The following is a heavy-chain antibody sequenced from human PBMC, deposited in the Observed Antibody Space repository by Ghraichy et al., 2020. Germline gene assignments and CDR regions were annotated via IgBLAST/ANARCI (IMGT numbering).Heavy chain of an antibody. Sequence: SETLSLTCTISGDSISNYYWSWIWQPPGKELEWIGYISDSGITNYNPSLMRRVTISLDTSKTHLSLALRSVTAAEPAVYYCARRGRIGGTFGWFDSWGQGTLVTVSA. CDR3: ARRGRIGGTFGWFDS. J-gene: IGHJ5*01. CDR1: GDSISNYY. CDR2: ISDSGIT. D-gene: IGHD3-16*01. V-gene: IGHV4-59*08.